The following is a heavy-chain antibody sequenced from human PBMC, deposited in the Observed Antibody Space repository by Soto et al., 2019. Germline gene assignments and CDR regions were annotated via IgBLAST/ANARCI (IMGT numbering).Heavy chain of an antibody. V-gene: IGHV3-74*01. Sequence: GGSLRLSCAASGFTFTNYWMHWVRQVTGMVLVWVSRINADGSYASYADFVKGRFTISRDNSRNTVHLQMNSLSAEDTAVYYCARDFTTAETPGDDFDYWGQGIPVTVSS. CDR1: GFTFTNYW. CDR2: INADGSYA. D-gene: IGHD4-17*01. J-gene: IGHJ4*02. CDR3: ARDFTTAETPGDDFDY.